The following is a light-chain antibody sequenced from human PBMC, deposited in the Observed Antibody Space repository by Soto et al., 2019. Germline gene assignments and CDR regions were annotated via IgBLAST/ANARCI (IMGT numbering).Light chain of an antibody. V-gene: IGKV1-13*02. J-gene: IGKJ5*01. CDR2: DVS. CDR1: QGIDNT. CDR3: QQFDSYPLT. Sequence: AIQLTQAPSSLSASVGDRVTITCRASQGIDNTFLAWYQQKPGKAPKLLIYDVSTLERGVPSRFSGSGSGTDFTLTISSLQPEDFATYYCQQFDSYPLTFDQGTRLEIK.